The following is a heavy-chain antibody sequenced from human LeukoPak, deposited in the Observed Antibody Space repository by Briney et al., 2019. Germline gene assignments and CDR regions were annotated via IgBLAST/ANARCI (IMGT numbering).Heavy chain of an antibody. CDR3: AKLLRYFDWLFYD. J-gene: IGHJ4*02. D-gene: IGHD3-9*01. CDR2: ISGSGGST. Sequence: PGGPLRLSCAASGFTFSSYAMSWVRQAPGKGLEWVSAISGSGGSTYYADSVKGRFTISRDNSKNTLYLQMNSLRAEDTAVYYCAKLLRYFDWLFYDWGQGTLVTVSS. CDR1: GFTFSSYA. V-gene: IGHV3-23*01.